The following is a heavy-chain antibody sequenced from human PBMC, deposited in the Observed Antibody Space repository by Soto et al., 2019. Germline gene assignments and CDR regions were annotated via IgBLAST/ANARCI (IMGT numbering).Heavy chain of an antibody. CDR1: GDRFTDYY. V-gene: IGHV1-2*02. D-gene: IGHD3-22*01. CDR2: IAPHRDGT. Sequence: SVKVTFKASGDRFTDYYMHWIRQAPGQGLEWMGWIAPHRDGTEFAQKFQGRIALTGDTSTSTAYMELKGLTSADTAVYYCARGGSAERQTDGDSYHYYPMDVWGQGTTVTVSS. J-gene: IGHJ6*02. CDR3: ARGGSAERQTDGDSYHYYPMDV.